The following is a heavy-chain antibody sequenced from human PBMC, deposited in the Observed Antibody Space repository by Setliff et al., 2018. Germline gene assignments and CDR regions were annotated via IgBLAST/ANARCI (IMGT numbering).Heavy chain of an antibody. CDR3: ARGRGFSGLESTVDFFEH. CDR1: GYRFNTHD. Sequence: ASVKVSCKASGYRFNTHDINWVRQAPGQGLEWMGWVNPNNDDTGSAHKFQDRVTMTVNRAISTAYLELSGLTPDDTAVYFCARGRGFSGLESTVDFFEHWGPGTLVTVSS. D-gene: IGHD6-19*01. CDR2: VNPNNDDT. J-gene: IGHJ4*02. V-gene: IGHV1-8*01.